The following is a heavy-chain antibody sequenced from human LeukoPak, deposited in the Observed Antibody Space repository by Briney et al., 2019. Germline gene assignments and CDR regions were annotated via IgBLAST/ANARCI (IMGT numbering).Heavy chain of an antibody. J-gene: IGHJ4*02. CDR2: IYYSGST. CDR1: GGSISSYY. D-gene: IGHD7-27*01. CDR3: ARWRPTGDIDY. Sequence: SETLSLTCTVSGGSISSYYWSWIRQPPGKGLEWTGYIYYSGSTNYNPSLKSRVTISVDTSKNQFSLKLSSVTAADTAVYYCARWRPTGDIDYWGQGTLVTVSS. V-gene: IGHV4-59*08.